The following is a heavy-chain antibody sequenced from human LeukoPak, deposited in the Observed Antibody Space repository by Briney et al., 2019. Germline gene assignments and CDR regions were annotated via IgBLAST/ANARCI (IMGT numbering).Heavy chain of an antibody. J-gene: IGHJ3*02. CDR2: ISAYNGNT. Sequence: ASVKVSCKASSYTLTNYGISWVRQAPGQGLEWMGWISAYNGNTNYAQNLQGRVTMTTDTSRNTAYMELRSLRSDDTAVYYCARDQDPGAFDIWGQGTMVTVSS. CDR3: ARDQDPGAFDI. CDR1: SYTLTNYG. V-gene: IGHV1-18*01.